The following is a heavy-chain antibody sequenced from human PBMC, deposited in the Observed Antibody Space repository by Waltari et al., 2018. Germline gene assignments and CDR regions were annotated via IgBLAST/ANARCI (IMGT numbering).Heavy chain of an antibody. D-gene: IGHD4-17*01. CDR1: GYTFTRYG. CDR3: ARGAPYGDYLPCDY. V-gene: IGHV1-18*04. Sequence: QVQLVQSGAEVEKPGASVKVSCKAIGYTFTRYGISWVRQAPGQGLEWMGWVSPHNGDTDYAQKFKGRVTMATDTVMNTAYMELRSLRPDDTAVYYCARGAPYGDYLPCDYWGQGTLVTVSS. CDR2: VSPHNGDT. J-gene: IGHJ4*02.